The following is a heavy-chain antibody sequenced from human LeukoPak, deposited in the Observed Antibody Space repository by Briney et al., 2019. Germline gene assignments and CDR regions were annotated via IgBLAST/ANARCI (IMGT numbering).Heavy chain of an antibody. D-gene: IGHD6-13*01. V-gene: IGHV3-48*03. J-gene: IGHJ4*02. CDR1: GFTFSSFE. CDR2: ISSSGSTI. Sequence: GGSLRLSCAASGFTFSSFEMNWVRQAPGKGLEWVSYISSSGSTIYYTDSVKGRFTISRDNAKNSLYLQVNSLRAEDTAIYYCAKDRRTIAATGTFFWGQGTLVTVSS. CDR3: AKDRRTIAATGTFF.